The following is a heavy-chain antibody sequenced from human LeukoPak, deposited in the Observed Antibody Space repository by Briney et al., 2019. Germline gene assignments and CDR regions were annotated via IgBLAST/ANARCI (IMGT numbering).Heavy chain of an antibody. V-gene: IGHV4-59*08. CDR2: IYYSGST. Sequence: SETLSLTFTVSGGSISSYYWSWIRQPPGKGREWFGYIYYSGSTNYNPSLKSRVTISVDTSNNRFSLKLSSVTAADTAVYYCARHPDMGDFDYWGQGTLVTVSS. J-gene: IGHJ4*02. CDR3: ARHPDMGDFDY. CDR1: GGSISSYY.